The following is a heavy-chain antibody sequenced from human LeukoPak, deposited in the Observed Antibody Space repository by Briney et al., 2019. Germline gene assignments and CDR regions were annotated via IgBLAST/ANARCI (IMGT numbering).Heavy chain of an antibody. D-gene: IGHD3-10*01. J-gene: IGHJ5*02. Sequence: GGSLRLSCAASGLTFSSYSMNWVRQAPGKGLEWVSSISSSSSYIYYADSVKGRFTISRDNAKNSLYLQMNSLRAEDTAVCYCARDGLVRGVIAYNWFDPWGQGTLVTVSS. V-gene: IGHV3-21*01. CDR3: ARDGLVRGVIAYNWFDP. CDR1: GLTFSSYS. CDR2: ISSSSSYI.